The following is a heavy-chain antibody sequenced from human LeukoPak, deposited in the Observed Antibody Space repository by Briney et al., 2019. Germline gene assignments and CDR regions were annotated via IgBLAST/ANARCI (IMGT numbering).Heavy chain of an antibody. D-gene: IGHD3-3*01. V-gene: IGHV1-2*02. CDR2: INPNSGGT. CDR1: GYTFTGYY. Sequence: ASVKVSCKASGYTFTGYYMHWLRQAPGQGLEWMGWINPNSGGTNYAQKFQGRVTKTRDTSISTAYMELSRLRSDDTAVYYCARGSDDFWSGYSPSYWGQGTLVTVSS. J-gene: IGHJ4*02. CDR3: ARGSDDFWSGYSPSY.